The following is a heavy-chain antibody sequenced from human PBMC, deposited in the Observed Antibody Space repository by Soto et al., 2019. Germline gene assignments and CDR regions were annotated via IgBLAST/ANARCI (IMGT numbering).Heavy chain of an antibody. D-gene: IGHD2-8*01. CDR1: GFSVGSNY. CDR2: IYSNGDT. CDR3: ARKSDTSPVPEADGV. Sequence: EVQLVETGGGLIQPGGSLRLSCAASGFSVGSNYMTWVRQAPGKGLEWVSLIYSNGDTDYADSVKGRFSIYRDNFKNTQYLQLNNQSADVTAVYHCARKSDTSPVPEADGVWGRGTLVTVSS. V-gene: IGHV3-53*02. J-gene: IGHJ4*02.